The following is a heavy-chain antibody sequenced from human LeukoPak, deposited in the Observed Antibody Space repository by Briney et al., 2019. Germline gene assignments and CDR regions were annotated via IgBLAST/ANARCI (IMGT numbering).Heavy chain of an antibody. J-gene: IGHJ6*02. Sequence: SETLSLTCTVSGGSISSHYWHWIRQPPGKGLEWIGYISYSGSTIYSPSLESRVTMSVDTSKNQFSLKLSSVTAVDTAVYYCARVAPANYYYGLDVWGQGTTVTVSS. V-gene: IGHV4-59*11. CDR1: GGSISSHY. D-gene: IGHD2-2*01. CDR2: ISYSGST. CDR3: ARVAPANYYYGLDV.